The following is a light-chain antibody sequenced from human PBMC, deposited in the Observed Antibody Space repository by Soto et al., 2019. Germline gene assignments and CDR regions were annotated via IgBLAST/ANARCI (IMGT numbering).Light chain of an antibody. V-gene: IGKV4-1*01. Sequence: DIVMTQSPDSLAVSLCERATINCKSSQSVLYSSNDKNYLAWYQQKPVQAPRLLIYDASNRATGIPARFSGSGSGTDFTLTISSLGPEDFAVYYCQQRSNWPPKITFGQGTRLEI. J-gene: IGKJ5*01. CDR1: QSVLYSSNDKNY. CDR2: DAS. CDR3: QQRSNWPPKIT.